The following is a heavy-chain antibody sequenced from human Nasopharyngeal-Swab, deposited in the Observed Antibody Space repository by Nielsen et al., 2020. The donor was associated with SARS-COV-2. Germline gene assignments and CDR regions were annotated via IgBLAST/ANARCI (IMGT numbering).Heavy chain of an antibody. CDR2: IIPIFGTA. J-gene: IGHJ5*02. V-gene: IGHV1-69*06. Sequence: WVRQAPGQGLEWMGGIIPIFGTANYAQEFQGRVTITADKSTSTAYMELSSLRSEDTAVYYCARDRIVGATSAFDPWGQGTLVTVSS. CDR3: ARDRIVGATSAFDP. D-gene: IGHD1-26*01.